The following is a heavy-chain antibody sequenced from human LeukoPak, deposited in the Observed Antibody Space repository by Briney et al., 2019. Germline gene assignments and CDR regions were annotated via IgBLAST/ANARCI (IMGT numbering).Heavy chain of an antibody. CDR2: IYYSGST. CDR3: ARERSRFGSLDY. J-gene: IGHJ4*02. CDR1: GGSISSGDYY. Sequence: KSSQTLSLTCTVSGGSISSGDYYWSWIRQPPGKGLEWIGYIYYSGSTYYNPSLKSRVTISVDTSKNQFSLKLSSVTAADTAVHYCARERSRFGSLDYWGQGTLVPSPQ. D-gene: IGHD3-10*01. V-gene: IGHV4-30-4*01.